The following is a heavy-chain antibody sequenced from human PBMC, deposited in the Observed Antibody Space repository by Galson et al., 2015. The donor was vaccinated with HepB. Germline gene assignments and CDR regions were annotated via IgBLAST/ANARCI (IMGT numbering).Heavy chain of an antibody. CDR3: AKDRGRIEGWDFDY. D-gene: IGHD3-16*01. V-gene: IGHV3-30*18. CDR1: GFTFSSYG. CDR2: ISYDGSNK. Sequence: SLRLSCAASGFTFSSYGMHWVRQAPGKGLEWVAVISYDGSNKYYADSVKGRFTISRDNSKNTLYLQMNSLRAEDTAVYYCAKDRGRIEGWDFDYWGQGTLVTVSS. J-gene: IGHJ4*02.